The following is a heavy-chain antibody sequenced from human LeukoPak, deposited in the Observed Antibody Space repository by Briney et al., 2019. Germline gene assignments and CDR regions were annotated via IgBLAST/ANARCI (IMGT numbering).Heavy chain of an antibody. CDR1: GFTFSSYW. CDR3: ARDKPYGDSEDH. J-gene: IGHJ4*02. Sequence: PGGSLRLSCAASGFTFSSYWMSWVRQAPGKGLEWVANINQDGSEKYYVDSVKGRFTISRDNAKSSLYLQMNTLRAEDTAVYDCARDKPYGDSEDHWGQGTLVTVSS. V-gene: IGHV3-7*05. D-gene: IGHD4-17*01. CDR2: INQDGSEK.